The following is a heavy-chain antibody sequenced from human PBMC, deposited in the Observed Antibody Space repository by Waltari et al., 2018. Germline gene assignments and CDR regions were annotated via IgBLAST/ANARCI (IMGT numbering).Heavy chain of an antibody. CDR3: ATGSGSYTGFDY. CDR2: INHSGST. CDR1: GGSFSGYY. V-gene: IGHV4-34*01. J-gene: IGHJ4*02. D-gene: IGHD3-10*01. Sequence: QVQLQQWGAGLLKPSETLSLTCAVYGGSFSGYYWSWIRQPPGKGLEWIGEINHSGSTNYNPSLKSRVTISVDTSKNQFSLKLSSVTAADTAVYYCATGSGSYTGFDYWGQGTLVTVSS.